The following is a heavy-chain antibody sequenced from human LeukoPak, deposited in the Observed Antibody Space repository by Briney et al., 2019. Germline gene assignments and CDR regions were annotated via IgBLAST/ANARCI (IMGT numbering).Heavy chain of an antibody. V-gene: IGHV1-2*02. CDR2: INPNSGGT. D-gene: IGHD3-22*01. CDR1: GYTFTGYY. CDR3: ARDDSSGYYYSFDY. Sequence: ASVKVSCKASGYTFTGYYMHWVRQDPGQGLEWMGWINPNSGGTNYAQKFQGRVTMTRDTSISTAYMELSRLRSDDTAVYYCARDDSSGYYYSFDYWGQGTLVTVSP. J-gene: IGHJ4*02.